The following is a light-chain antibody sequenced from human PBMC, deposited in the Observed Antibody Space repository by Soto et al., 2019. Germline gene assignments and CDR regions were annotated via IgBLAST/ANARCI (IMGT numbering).Light chain of an antibody. CDR1: QTVTSN. V-gene: IGKV3-15*01. CDR2: GAS. CDR3: QQYKNWPWT. J-gene: IGKJ1*01. Sequence: EIVMTQSPVTLSVSPGETANLSCRASQTVTSNLAWYQQKPGRSPRLLLSGASTRATGIPARFSGSGSGTEFTLTISSLQSEDCAVYYCQQYKNWPWTFGQGTTGDIK.